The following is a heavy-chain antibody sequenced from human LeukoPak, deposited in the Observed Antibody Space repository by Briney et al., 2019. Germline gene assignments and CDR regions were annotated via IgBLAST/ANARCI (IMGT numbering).Heavy chain of an antibody. J-gene: IGHJ4*02. CDR1: AFTFSTYW. CDR3: ARGGLGAFDY. Sequence: GGSLRLSCAASAFTFSTYWMGWVRQAPGKGLEWVANINEDGSGKYYVDSVKGRFTISRDNAKNSLSLQMSSLRAEDTAVYYCARGGLGAFDYWGQGTLVTVSS. D-gene: IGHD3-16*01. CDR2: INEDGSGK. V-gene: IGHV3-7*01.